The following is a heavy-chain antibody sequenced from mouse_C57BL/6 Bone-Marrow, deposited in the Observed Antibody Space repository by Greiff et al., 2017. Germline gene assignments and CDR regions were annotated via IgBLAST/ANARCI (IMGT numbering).Heavy chain of an antibody. V-gene: IGHV5-4*03. CDR1: GFTFSSYA. J-gene: IGHJ2*01. CDR2: ISDGGSYT. CDR3: ARRSLFDY. Sequence: EVKVEESGGGLVKPGGSLKLSCAASGFTFSSYAMSWVRRTPEKRLEWVATISDGGSYTYYPDNVKGRFTISRDNAKNNLYLQMSHLKSEDTAMYYCARRSLFDYWGQGTTLTVSS.